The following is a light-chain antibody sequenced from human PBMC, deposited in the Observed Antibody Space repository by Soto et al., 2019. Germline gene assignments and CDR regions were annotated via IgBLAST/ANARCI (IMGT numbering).Light chain of an antibody. J-gene: IGKJ5*01. Sequence: EIVLTQSPATPSLSPGERATLSCRASQSVSSYLAWYQQKPGQAPRLLMYDASNRATGIPARVSGSGSGTDFTLTISSLEPEDFAVYYCQQRRSWQVTFGQGTRLEIK. V-gene: IGKV3-11*01. CDR1: QSVSSY. CDR2: DAS. CDR3: QQRRSWQVT.